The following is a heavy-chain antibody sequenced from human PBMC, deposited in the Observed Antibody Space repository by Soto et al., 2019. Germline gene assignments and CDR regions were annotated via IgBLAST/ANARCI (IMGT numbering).Heavy chain of an antibody. D-gene: IGHD2-2*01. V-gene: IGHV4-4*07. CDR3: AREGRSCSSTSCRNWFDP. Sequence: PWETLSLTCTVSGGSISTYYWRWIRQPAGKGLEWIGRIYTSGSTNYNPSLNSRVTMSVDTSKNQFSLKLSSVTAADTAVYYCAREGRSCSSTSCRNWFDPWGQGTLVTVSS. CDR1: GGSISTYY. CDR2: IYTSGST. J-gene: IGHJ5*02.